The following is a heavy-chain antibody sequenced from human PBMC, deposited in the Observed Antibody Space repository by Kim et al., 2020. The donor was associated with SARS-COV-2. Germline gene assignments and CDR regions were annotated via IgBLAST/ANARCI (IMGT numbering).Heavy chain of an antibody. Sequence: GGSLRLSCAASGFTFSSYAMHWVRQAPGKGLEWVAVISYDGSNKYYADSVKGRFTISRDNSKNTLYLQMNSLRAEDTAVYYCARGYHFFRIAAAFDYWGQGTLVTVSS. CDR2: ISYDGSNK. V-gene: IGHV3-30-3*01. D-gene: IGHD6-13*01. CDR3: ARGYHFFRIAAAFDY. CDR1: GFTFSSYA. J-gene: IGHJ4*02.